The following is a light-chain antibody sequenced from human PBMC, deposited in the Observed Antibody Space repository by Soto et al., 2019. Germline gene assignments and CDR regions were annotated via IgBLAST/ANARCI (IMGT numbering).Light chain of an antibody. J-gene: IGKJ4*01. CDR3: QQYNNWPPLT. CDR1: QSVSSN. V-gene: IGKV3-15*01. CDR2: GAS. Sequence: EIVRTQSPATLSVSPGERATLSCRASQSVSSNLAWYQQKPSQAPRLLIYGASTRATGIPATFSGSGSGTEFSPNNSSLQSGDFAVYYCQQYNNWPPLTFGGGTKVEIK.